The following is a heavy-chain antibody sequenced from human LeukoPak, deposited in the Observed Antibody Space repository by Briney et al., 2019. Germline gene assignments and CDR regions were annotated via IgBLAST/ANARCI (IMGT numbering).Heavy chain of an antibody. CDR3: ARDRSDGSGYYGYYFDY. D-gene: IGHD3-22*01. V-gene: IGHV4-59*01. CDR2: IYYSGST. Sequence: SETLSLTCTVSGGSISSYYWSWIRQPPGKGLEWIGHIYYSGSTDYNPSLRSRVTISVDTSKNQFSLRLSSVTAADTAVYYCARDRSDGSGYYGYYFDYWGQGTLVSVSS. CDR1: GGSISSYY. J-gene: IGHJ4*02.